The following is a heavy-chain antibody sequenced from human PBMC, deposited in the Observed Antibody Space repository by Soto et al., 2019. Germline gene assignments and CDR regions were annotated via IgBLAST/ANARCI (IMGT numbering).Heavy chain of an antibody. V-gene: IGHV3-53*01. CDR1: GFTVSSNY. CDR2: IYSGGST. J-gene: IGHJ4*02. CDR3: ASPGYSYGFDY. Sequence: GGSLRLSCAASGFTVSSNYMSWVRQAPGKGLEWVSVIYSGGSTYYADSVKGRFTISRDNSKDTLYLQMNSLRAEDTAVYYCASPGYSYGFDYWGQGTLVTVSS. D-gene: IGHD5-18*01.